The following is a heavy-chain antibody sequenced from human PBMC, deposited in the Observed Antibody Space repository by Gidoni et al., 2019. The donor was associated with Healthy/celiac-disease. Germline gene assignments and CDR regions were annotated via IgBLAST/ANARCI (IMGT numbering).Heavy chain of an antibody. CDR2: INAGNGNT. D-gene: IGHD2-2*01. V-gene: IGHV1-3*01. Sequence: QVQLVQSGAEVKKPGASVKVSCTASGYTFTSYAMHWVRQAPGQRLEWMGWINAGNGNTKYSQKFQGRVTITRDTSASTAYMGLSSLRSEDTAVYYCAREGVLAVVVPAAMGNYYGMDVWGQGTTVTVSS. CDR1: GYTFTSYA. CDR3: AREGVLAVVVPAAMGNYYGMDV. J-gene: IGHJ6*02.